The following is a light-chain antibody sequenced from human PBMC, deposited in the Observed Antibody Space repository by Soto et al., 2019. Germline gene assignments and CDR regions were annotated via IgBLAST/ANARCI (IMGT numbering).Light chain of an antibody. CDR3: QHYRSAQMT. CDR2: GVS. Sequence: DIQMTQSPSSLSASVGDRGTITCRASQGVANYLGWYQQKPGKVPKALIYGVSTLQSGVPSRFSGSGSDTDFTLTISSLQPEDAATYYCQHYRSAQMTFGQGTKVEIK. J-gene: IGKJ1*01. V-gene: IGKV1-27*01. CDR1: QGVANY.